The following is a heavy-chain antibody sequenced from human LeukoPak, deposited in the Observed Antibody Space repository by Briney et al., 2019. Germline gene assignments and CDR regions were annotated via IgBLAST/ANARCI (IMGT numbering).Heavy chain of an antibody. V-gene: IGHV4-38-2*02. D-gene: IGHD3-22*01. CDR1: GYSISSGYY. CDR3: ARTYYYDSSGYFNYAFDI. CDR2: IYHSGSA. J-gene: IGHJ3*02. Sequence: SGTLSLTCTVSGYSISSGYYWGWIRQPPGKGLEWIGSIYHSGSAYYNPSLKSRVTISVDTSKNQLSLKLSSVTAADTAVYYCARTYYYDSSGYFNYAFDIWGHGTTVTVSS.